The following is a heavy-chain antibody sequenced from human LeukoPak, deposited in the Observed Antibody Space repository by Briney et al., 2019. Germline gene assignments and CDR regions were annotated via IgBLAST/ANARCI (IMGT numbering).Heavy chain of an antibody. J-gene: IGHJ4*02. D-gene: IGHD3-16*01. Sequence: ASVKVSCKASGYTFTNYYIHWVRQAPGQGLGWVGMINPSGGRTSYAQRFQGGVTVTTDTSTSTVYMQLSSLASEDTAVYYCARERRAWGEDFWGQGTLVTVSS. V-gene: IGHV1-46*01. CDR1: GYTFTNYY. CDR3: ARERRAWGEDF. CDR2: INPSGGRT.